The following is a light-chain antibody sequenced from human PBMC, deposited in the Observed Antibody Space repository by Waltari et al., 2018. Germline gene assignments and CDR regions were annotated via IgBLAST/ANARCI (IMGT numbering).Light chain of an antibody. Sequence: DIQLTQSPSFLSASVGDRVTNTCRASQGIGSFLDWYQQNPGTAPKFLIYGDSTLQDGVPSRFSGSGSGTEFTLTISSLQPEDSASYYCQQLYGYPLTFGQGTKVEIK. CDR1: QGIGSF. J-gene: IGKJ1*01. CDR2: GDS. V-gene: IGKV1-9*01. CDR3: QQLYGYPLT.